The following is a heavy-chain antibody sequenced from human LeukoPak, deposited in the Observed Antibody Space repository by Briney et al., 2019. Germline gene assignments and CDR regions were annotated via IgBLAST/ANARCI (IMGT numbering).Heavy chain of an antibody. CDR1: GFTFSSYS. CDR3: ARDSGMIFDY. Sequence: GGSLRLSCAASGFTFSSYSMNWVRQAPGKGLEWVSSISSSSSYIYYADSVKGRFTISRDNSKNTLYLQMNSLRAEDTAVYYCARDSGMIFDYWGQGTLVTVSS. D-gene: IGHD3-10*01. J-gene: IGHJ4*02. V-gene: IGHV3-21*01. CDR2: ISSSSSYI.